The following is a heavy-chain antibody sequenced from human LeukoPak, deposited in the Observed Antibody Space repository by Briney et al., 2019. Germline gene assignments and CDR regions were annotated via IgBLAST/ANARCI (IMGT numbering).Heavy chain of an antibody. CDR2: INHSGST. J-gene: IGHJ5*02. D-gene: IGHD3-10*01. V-gene: IGHV4-34*01. CDR1: GGSFSGYY. CDR3: ARGPVLLWFGDPRGFDP. Sequence: SETLSLTCAVYGGSFSGYYWSWIRQPPGKGLEWIGEINHSGSTNYNPSLKSRVTISVDTSKNQFSLKLSSVTAADTAVYYCARGPVLLWFGDPRGFDPWGQGTLVTVSS.